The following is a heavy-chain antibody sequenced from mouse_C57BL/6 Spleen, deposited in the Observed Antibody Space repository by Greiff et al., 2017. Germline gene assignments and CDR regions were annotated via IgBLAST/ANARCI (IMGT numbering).Heavy chain of an antibody. CDR3: AREGRGGGSSGY. CDR1: GYSFTGYF. CDR2: INPYNGDT. D-gene: IGHD1-1*01. J-gene: IGHJ2*01. V-gene: IGHV1-20*01. Sequence: EVQRVESGPELVKPGDSVKISCKASGYSFTGYFMNWVMQSHGKSLEWIGRINPYNGDTFYNQKFKGKATLTVDKSSSTAHMELRSLTSEDSAVYYCAREGRGGGSSGYWGQGTTLTVSS.